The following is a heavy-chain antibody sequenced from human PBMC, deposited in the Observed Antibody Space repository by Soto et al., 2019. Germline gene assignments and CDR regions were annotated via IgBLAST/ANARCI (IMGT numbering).Heavy chain of an antibody. CDR2: IYYSGST. Sequence: SETLSLTCTVSGGSISSSIYYWGWIRQPPGMGLEWIGSIYYSGSTNCNPSLKSRITMSVDTPRNQFSLRLTSVTAADTAVYYCARHFDYPAAFDIWGQGTVVTVSS. J-gene: IGHJ3*02. D-gene: IGHD4-17*01. V-gene: IGHV4-39*01. CDR1: GGSISSSIYY. CDR3: ARHFDYPAAFDI.